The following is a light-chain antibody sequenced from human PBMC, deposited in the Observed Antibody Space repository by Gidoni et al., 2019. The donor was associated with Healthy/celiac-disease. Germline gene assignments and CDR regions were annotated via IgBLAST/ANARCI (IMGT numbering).Light chain of an antibody. CDR1: SSDVGGYNY. V-gene: IGLV2-14*01. CDR3: SSYTSSSPLYV. J-gene: IGLJ1*01. Sequence: QSALTQPASVSGSPGQSITISCTGTSSDVGGYNYVSWYQQHPVKAPKLMIHEVSNRPSGVSHRFSGSKSGNTASLTISGLQAEDEADYYCSSYTSSSPLYVFGTGTKVTVL. CDR2: EVS.